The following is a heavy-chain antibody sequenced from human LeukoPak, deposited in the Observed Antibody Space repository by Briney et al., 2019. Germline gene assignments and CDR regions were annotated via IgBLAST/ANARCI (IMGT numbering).Heavy chain of an antibody. Sequence: GGSLRLSCAASGFSFSSFWMTWVRQAPGKGLEWVANIKQDGSEKYYVDSVKGRFTISRDNAKNSLYLQMNSLRAEDTAVYYCARVGGVVAPFDYWGQGTLVTVSS. J-gene: IGHJ4*02. V-gene: IGHV3-7*01. CDR3: ARVGGVVAPFDY. CDR2: IKQDGSEK. D-gene: IGHD3-16*01. CDR1: GFSFSSFW.